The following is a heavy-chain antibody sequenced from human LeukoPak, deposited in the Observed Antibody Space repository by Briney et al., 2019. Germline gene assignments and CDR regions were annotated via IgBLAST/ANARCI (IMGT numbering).Heavy chain of an antibody. CDR2: ISSSGSTI. D-gene: IGHD6-19*01. CDR3: ARPTPGGWYYFDY. J-gene: IGHJ4*02. V-gene: IGHV3-48*03. Sequence: GGSLRLSCAASGFTFSSYEMNWVRQAPGKGLEWVSYISSSGSTIYYADSVKGRFNISRDNAKNSLYLQMNSLRAEDTAVYYCARPTPGGWYYFDYWGQGTLVTVSS. CDR1: GFTFSSYE.